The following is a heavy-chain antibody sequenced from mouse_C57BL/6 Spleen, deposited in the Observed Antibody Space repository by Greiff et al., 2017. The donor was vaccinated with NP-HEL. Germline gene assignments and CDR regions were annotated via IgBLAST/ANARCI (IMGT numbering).Heavy chain of an antibody. CDR1: GYAFSSSW. V-gene: IGHV1-82*01. J-gene: IGHJ2*01. Sequence: QVQLQQSGPELVKPGASVKISCKASGYAFSSSWMNWVKQRPGKGLEWIGRIYPGDGDTNYNGKFKGKATLTADKSSSTAYMQLSSLTSEDSAVYFCARERGSTYFDYGGQGTTLTVSS. CDR2: IYPGDGDT. CDR3: ARERGSTYFDY. D-gene: IGHD1-1*01.